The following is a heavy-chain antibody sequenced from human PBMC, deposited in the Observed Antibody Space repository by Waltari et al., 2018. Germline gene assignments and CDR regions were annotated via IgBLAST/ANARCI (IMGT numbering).Heavy chain of an antibody. Sequence: EVQLVESGGGVVQPGESLRLSCAASGFPFDDFAMFWVRQVPGRPLEWVFFISADGSETDYTDSVKGRFTMSRDNARRSLYLQMNSLRIEDTAFYFCAKGSAAAPFEYWGQGTLVTVSS. D-gene: IGHD6-13*01. CDR2: ISADGSET. V-gene: IGHV3-43*02. CDR1: GFPFDDFA. CDR3: AKGSAAAPFEY. J-gene: IGHJ4*02.